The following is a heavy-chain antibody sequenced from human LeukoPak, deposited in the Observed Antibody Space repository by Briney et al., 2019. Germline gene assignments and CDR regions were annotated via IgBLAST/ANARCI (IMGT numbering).Heavy chain of an antibody. J-gene: IGHJ5*02. CDR2: ISRSSSYI. CDR1: TFTYS. Sequence: GGSLRLSCAASTFTYSMNWVRQAPGKGLEWVSYISRSSSYIYYADSVKGRFTISRDNAKNSLYLQMNSLRAEDTAVYYCARDPLITYYYDSSGNHADWFDPWGQGTLVTVSS. CDR3: ARDPLITYYYDSSGNHADWFDP. D-gene: IGHD3-22*01. V-gene: IGHV3-21*05.